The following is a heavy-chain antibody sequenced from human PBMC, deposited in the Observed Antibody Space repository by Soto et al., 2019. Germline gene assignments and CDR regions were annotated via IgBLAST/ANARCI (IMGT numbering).Heavy chain of an antibody. J-gene: IGHJ6*02. Sequence: QVQLVQSGAEVKKPGASVKVSCKASGYTFTSYGISWVRQAPGQGLAWMGWISAYNGNTNYAQKLQGRVTMTTDTSTSTAYMELRSLRSDDTAVYYCARDVSYVNYYYYYYGMDVWGQGTTVTVSS. D-gene: IGHD5-18*01. CDR1: GYTFTSYG. V-gene: IGHV1-18*04. CDR3: ARDVSYVNYYYYYYGMDV. CDR2: ISAYNGNT.